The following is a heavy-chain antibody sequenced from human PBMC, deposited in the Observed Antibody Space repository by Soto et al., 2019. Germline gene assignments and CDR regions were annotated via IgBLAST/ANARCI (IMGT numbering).Heavy chain of an antibody. V-gene: IGHV3-30-3*01. CDR2: ITYDGSNS. J-gene: IGHJ6*02. CDR1: ESSFSTYT. CDR3: AREESGVDFYYGMYV. D-gene: IGHD3-10*01. Sequence: QVQLVESGGGVVQPGRSLRLSCAASESSFSTYTMNWVRQAPGKGLEWVSLITYDGSNSYYADSVKGRFTISRDNSKNTLYLQMNSLRADDTAVYYCAREESGVDFYYGMYVWGQGTTVTVSS.